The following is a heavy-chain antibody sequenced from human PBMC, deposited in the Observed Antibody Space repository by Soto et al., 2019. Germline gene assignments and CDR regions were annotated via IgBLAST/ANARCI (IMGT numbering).Heavy chain of an antibody. CDR1: GGSISSGGYY. CDR3: ARDRVVTAYFDY. V-gene: IGHV4-31*11. CDR2: IYYSGST. Sequence: SETLSLTCAVSGGSISSGGYYWSWIRQHPGKGLEWIGYIYYSGSTYYNPSLKSRVTISVDTSKNQFSLKLSSVTAADTAVYYCARDRVVTAYFDYWGQGTLVTVSS. J-gene: IGHJ4*02. D-gene: IGHD2-15*01.